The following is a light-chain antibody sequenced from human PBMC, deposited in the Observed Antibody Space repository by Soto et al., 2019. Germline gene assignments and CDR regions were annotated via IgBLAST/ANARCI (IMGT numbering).Light chain of an antibody. J-gene: IGKJ1*01. CDR1: QSVSSN. V-gene: IGKV3-15*01. CDR3: QQYNNWWT. Sequence: EIVMTQSPATLSVSPGERATLSCRASQSVSSNLAWYQQKPGQAPRLLIYGASTRATGIPARFSGSGSGTXFXLTISSLQSEXFAVYYCQQYNNWWTXXXG. CDR2: GAS.